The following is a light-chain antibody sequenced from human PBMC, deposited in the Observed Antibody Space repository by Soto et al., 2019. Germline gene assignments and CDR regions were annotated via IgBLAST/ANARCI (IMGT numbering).Light chain of an antibody. CDR2: WAS. Sequence: DIVMTQSPDSLAVSLGERATFNCKSSQSVLYSPNNKNYLAWYQQKPGQPPKLLIYWASTRESGVPDRFSGSGSGPDFTLTISSLQAEDVAVYYCQQYYSTPWTFGQGTKVEI. CDR1: QSVLYSPNNKNY. V-gene: IGKV4-1*01. CDR3: QQYYSTPWT. J-gene: IGKJ1*01.